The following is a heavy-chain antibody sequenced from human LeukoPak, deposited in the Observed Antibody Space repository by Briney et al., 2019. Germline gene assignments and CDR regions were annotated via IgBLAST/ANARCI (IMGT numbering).Heavy chain of an antibody. V-gene: IGHV4-30-2*01. CDR2: IYHSGST. J-gene: IGHJ4*02. Sequence: PSQTLSLTCTVSGGSISSGSYYWSWIRQPPGKGLEWIGYIYHSGSTYYNPSLKSRVTISVDRSKNQFSLKLSSVTAADTAVYYCARENDSYFDYWGQGTLVTVSS. CDR3: ARENDSYFDY. CDR1: GGSISSGSYY. D-gene: IGHD1-1*01.